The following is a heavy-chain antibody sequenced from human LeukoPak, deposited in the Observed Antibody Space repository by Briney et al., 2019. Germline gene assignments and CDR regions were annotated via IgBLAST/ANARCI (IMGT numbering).Heavy chain of an antibody. D-gene: IGHD3-3*01. CDR2: ISGSGGST. V-gene: IGHV3-23*01. CDR1: GFTFSSYA. J-gene: IGHJ4*02. CDR3: AKVQYYDFWSGYSN. Sequence: QTGGSLRLSCAASGFTFSSYAMSWVRQAPGKGLEWVSAISGSGGSTYYADSVKGRFTISRDNSKNTLYLQMNSLRAEDTAVYYCAKVQYYDFWSGYSNWGQGTLVTVSS.